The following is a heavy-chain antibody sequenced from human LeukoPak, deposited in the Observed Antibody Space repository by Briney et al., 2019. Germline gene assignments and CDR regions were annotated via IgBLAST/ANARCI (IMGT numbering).Heavy chain of an antibody. CDR3: AKDQCSGGSCYSSYYGMDV. CDR1: GFTFSSDA. CDR2: ISGGGDTT. J-gene: IGHJ6*02. D-gene: IGHD2-15*01. V-gene: IGHV3-23*01. Sequence: GGSLRLSCAASGFTFSSDAMSWVRQAPGKGLDWVSTISGGGDTTYYSDSVKGRFTISRDNSKNTLFLQMNSLRAEDTAVYYCAKDQCSGGSCYSSYYGMDVWGQGTTVTVSS.